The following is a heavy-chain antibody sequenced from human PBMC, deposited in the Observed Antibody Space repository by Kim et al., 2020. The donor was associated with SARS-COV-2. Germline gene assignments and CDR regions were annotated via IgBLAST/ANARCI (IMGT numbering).Heavy chain of an antibody. D-gene: IGHD3-22*01. CDR3: ARVTMIAENYYYGMDV. CDR2: IIPIFGTA. Sequence: SVKVSCKASGGTFSSYAISWVRQAPGQGLEWMGGIIPIFGTANYAQKFQGRVTITADESTSTAYMELSSLRSEDTAVYYCARVTMIAENYYYGMDVWGQGTTVTVSS. J-gene: IGHJ6*02. V-gene: IGHV1-69*13. CDR1: GGTFSSYA.